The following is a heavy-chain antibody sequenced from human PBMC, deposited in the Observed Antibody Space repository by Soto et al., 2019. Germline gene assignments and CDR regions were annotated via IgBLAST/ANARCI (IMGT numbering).Heavy chain of an antibody. Sequence: GGSLRLSCAGSGFTFRNNGMHWVRQAPGKGLEWVSFITYDGSNIFYADSVKGRFTISRDNSKNTLYLQMNSLRAEDTAVYYCANQALLQMLWGQGTLVTVSS. CDR2: ITYDGSNI. V-gene: IGHV3-30*18. CDR3: ANQALLQML. J-gene: IGHJ4*02. CDR1: GFTFRNNG. D-gene: IGHD2-15*01.